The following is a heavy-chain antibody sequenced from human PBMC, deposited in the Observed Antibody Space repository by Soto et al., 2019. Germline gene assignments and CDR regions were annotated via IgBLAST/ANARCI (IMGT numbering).Heavy chain of an antibody. CDR2: IIPIFGTA. D-gene: IGHD3-22*01. Sequence: ASVKVSCKASGGTFSSYAISWVRQAPGQGLEWMGGIIPIFGTANYAQKFQGRVTITADESTSTAYMELSSLRSEDTAVYYCARAFGYYYDSSGYLPFDYWGQGTLVTVSS. CDR3: ARAFGYYYDSSGYLPFDY. V-gene: IGHV1-69*13. J-gene: IGHJ4*02. CDR1: GGTFSSYA.